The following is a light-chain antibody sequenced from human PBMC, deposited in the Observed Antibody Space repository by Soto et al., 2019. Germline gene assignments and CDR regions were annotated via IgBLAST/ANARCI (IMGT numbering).Light chain of an antibody. Sequence: DIQMTQSPSSLSAXXXXXVTITCRASQGISNYLAWYQQKPGKVPKLLIYAASTFQSGVPSRFSGSGSGTDFTLTISSLQPEDVATYYCQKYNSAPWTFGQGTKVEIK. J-gene: IGKJ1*01. CDR3: QKYNSAPWT. CDR2: AAS. V-gene: IGKV1-27*01. CDR1: QGISNY.